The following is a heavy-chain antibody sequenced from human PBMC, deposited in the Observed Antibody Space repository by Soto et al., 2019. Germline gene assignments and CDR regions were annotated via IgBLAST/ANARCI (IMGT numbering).Heavy chain of an antibody. D-gene: IGHD3-3*01. J-gene: IGHJ5*02. CDR3: AGGKRFSDWFDP. CDR2: IYSSGST. V-gene: IGHV4-4*07. Sequence: SETLSLTCTVTGGAISGYYWTWIRQSDGEGLEWIGRIYSSGSTNYNPSLKSRVTISLDTSMNYFSLRLSSVTAADTAVYYCAGGKRFSDWFDPWGQGTLVSVSS. CDR1: GGAISGYY.